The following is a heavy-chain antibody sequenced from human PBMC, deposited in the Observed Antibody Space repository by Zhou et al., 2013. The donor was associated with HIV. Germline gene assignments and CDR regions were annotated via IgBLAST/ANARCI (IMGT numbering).Heavy chain of an antibody. J-gene: IGHJ4*02. CDR1: GYTFTSYG. Sequence: QVQLVQSGPEVKKPGASVRLSCKASGYTFTSYGINWVRQAPGQGLEWMGWIGGANGNPRYAQKFQGRVTMTTDTSTSTAYMELRSLRSDDTAVYFCARVPAAGRTDPRIDFWGQGTLVTVSS. CDR3: ARVPAAGRTDPRIDF. D-gene: IGHD6-13*01. CDR2: IGGANGNP. V-gene: IGHV1-18*01.